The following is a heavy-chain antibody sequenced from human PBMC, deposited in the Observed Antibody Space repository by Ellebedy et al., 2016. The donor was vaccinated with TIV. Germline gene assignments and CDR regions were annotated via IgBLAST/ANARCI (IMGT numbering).Heavy chain of an antibody. V-gene: IGHV3-48*04. CDR1: RLTFSRYE. CDR3: AISTVIIHFQH. Sequence: GESLKISCAVSRLTFSRYEMSWVRQAPGKGLEWISYISSSSSNIYYADSVKGRFTISRDNAKNSLFLQMNGLRAEDTAVYYCAISTVIIHFQHWGQGTLVTVSS. D-gene: IGHD3-10*01. J-gene: IGHJ1*01. CDR2: ISSSSSNI.